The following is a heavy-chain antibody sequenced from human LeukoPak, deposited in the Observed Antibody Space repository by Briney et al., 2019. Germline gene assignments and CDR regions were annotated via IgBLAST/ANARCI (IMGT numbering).Heavy chain of an antibody. V-gene: IGHV4-59*08. D-gene: IGHD5-18*01. CDR1: GGSIRSYY. CDR2: IYNSGST. J-gene: IGHJ4*02. CDR3: ARVGYSYGLNDYFDY. Sequence: PSETLSLTCTVSGGSIRSYYWSWIRQPAGKGLEWIGYIYNSGSTNYNPSLKSRVTISVDTSKNQFSLKLSSVTAADTAVYYCARVGYSYGLNDYFDYWGQGTLVTVSS.